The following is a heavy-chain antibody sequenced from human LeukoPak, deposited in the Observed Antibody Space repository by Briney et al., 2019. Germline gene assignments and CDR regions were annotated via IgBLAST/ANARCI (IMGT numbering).Heavy chain of an antibody. D-gene: IGHD6-13*01. Sequence: SVTVSFKASGYTFSSYGISWVRQAPGQGLEWMGWIATYNGKTKYAEKVQGRVTMTTDTSTTTAYMELRTLRSDDTAVYYCARDMVGLAADGNWFDPWRQGTLVTVSS. CDR3: ARDMVGLAADGNWFDP. J-gene: IGHJ5*02. CDR2: IATYNGKT. CDR1: GYTFSSYG. V-gene: IGHV1-18*01.